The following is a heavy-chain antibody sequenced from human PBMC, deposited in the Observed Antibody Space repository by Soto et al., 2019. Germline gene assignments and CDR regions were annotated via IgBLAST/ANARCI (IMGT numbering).Heavy chain of an antibody. CDR1: GFTFSSYA. CDR2: ISSNGGST. D-gene: IGHD3-10*01. J-gene: IGHJ6*03. V-gene: IGHV3-64*01. CDR3: ARGQRFGELLSENLNEAGQGWGASRRTTQYYYYYMDV. Sequence: GGSLRLSCAASGFTFSSYAMHWVRQAPGKGLEYVSAISSNGGSTYYANSVKGRFTISRDNSKNTLYLQMGSLRAEDMVVYYCARGQRFGELLSENLNEAGQGWGASRRTTQYYYYYMDVWGKGTTVTVSS.